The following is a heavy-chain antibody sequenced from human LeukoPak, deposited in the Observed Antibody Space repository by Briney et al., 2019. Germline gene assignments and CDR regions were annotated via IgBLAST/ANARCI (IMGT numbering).Heavy chain of an antibody. CDR2: ISGNGGST. Sequence: GETLRLSCAASGFTFSSYAMSWVRQAPGKGLEWVSVISGNGGSTRYADSVKGRFTISRDNSKNTLYVQMTSLRDEDTVVYYCVRDRHRDSSVPRFDYWGQGTLVTASS. J-gene: IGHJ4*02. D-gene: IGHD3-22*01. CDR3: VRDRHRDSSVPRFDY. CDR1: GFTFSSYA. V-gene: IGHV3-23*01.